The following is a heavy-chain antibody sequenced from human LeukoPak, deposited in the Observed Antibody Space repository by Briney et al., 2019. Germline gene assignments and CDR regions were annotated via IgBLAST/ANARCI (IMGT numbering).Heavy chain of an antibody. CDR2: ISDSSSSM. D-gene: IGHD4-23*01. CDR3: ARVSDYGGNSPFDY. Sequence: GGSLRLSCTASGFTFSSYNMNWVRQAPGKGLEWVSYISDSSSSMYYSDSVKGRFTISRDNAKNSLYLQMNSLRTEDTAVYFCARVSDYGGNSPFDYWGQGTQVTVS. CDR1: GFTFSSYN. J-gene: IGHJ4*02. V-gene: IGHV3-48*04.